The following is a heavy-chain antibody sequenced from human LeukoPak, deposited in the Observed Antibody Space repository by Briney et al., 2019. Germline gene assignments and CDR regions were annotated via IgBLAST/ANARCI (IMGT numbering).Heavy chain of an antibody. CDR3: ARGVSGWHQFDY. J-gene: IGHJ4*02. V-gene: IGHV4-59*01. D-gene: IGHD6-19*01. CDR1: GGSITRNH. Sequence: PSETLSLTCTVSGGSITRNHWSWIRQPPGKGLEWIGYIYDSGSTNYNPSLKSRVTISVDTSKNQFSQNLSSVTAADTAVYYCARGVSGWHQFDYWGQGTLVTVSS. CDR2: IYDSGST.